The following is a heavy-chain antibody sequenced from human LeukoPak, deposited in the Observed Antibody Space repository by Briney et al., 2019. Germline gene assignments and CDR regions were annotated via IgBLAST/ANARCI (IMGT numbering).Heavy chain of an antibody. D-gene: IGHD3-22*01. J-gene: IGHJ4*02. V-gene: IGHV3-21*01. Sequence: GGSLRLSCAASGFTFSSYSMNWVRQAPGKGLEWVSSISSSSSYIYYADSVKGRFTISRDNAKNSLYLQMNSLRDEDTAVYYCASKLYYYDSSGYNDYWGQGTLVTVSS. CDR1: GFTFSSYS. CDR3: ASKLYYYDSSGYNDY. CDR2: ISSSSSYI.